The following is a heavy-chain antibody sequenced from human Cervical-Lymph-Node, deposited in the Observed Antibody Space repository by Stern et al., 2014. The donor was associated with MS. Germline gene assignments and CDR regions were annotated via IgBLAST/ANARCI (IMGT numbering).Heavy chain of an antibody. CDR3: ARPHSPGWSYYFDF. J-gene: IGHJ4*02. CDR1: GYTFTDYW. D-gene: IGHD6-19*01. V-gene: IGHV5-51*01. CDR2: IFPGASDP. Sequence: EVQLVESGAEVGKPGQSLTLSCNISGYTFTDYWIAWVRQLPGKGLEWMGAIFPGASDPRYSPSFQGHVTISVDTSINTAYLQWSDLRASDTAMYYCARPHSPGWSYYFDFWGQGTLVAVSS.